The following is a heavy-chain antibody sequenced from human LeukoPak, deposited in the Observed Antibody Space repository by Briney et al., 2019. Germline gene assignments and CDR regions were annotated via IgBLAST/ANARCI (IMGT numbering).Heavy chain of an antibody. D-gene: IGHD1/OR15-1a*01. Sequence: ASVKVSCKASGYTFTSCGISWVRPAPGQGLGWMGWISAYNGSTNYAQKLQGRVTMTTDTSTSTAYTELRSLRSDDTAVYYCARDRRDRGRTDHWGQGTLVTVSS. CDR3: ARDRRDRGRTDH. J-gene: IGHJ4*02. V-gene: IGHV1-18*01. CDR1: GYTFTSCG. CDR2: ISAYNGST.